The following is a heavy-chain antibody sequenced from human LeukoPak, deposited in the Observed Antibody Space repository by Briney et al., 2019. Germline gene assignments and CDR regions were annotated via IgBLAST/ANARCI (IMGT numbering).Heavy chain of an antibody. V-gene: IGHV3-23*01. CDR2: LTGSGGST. Sequence: GVSLRLSCAASGFTFSSYAMTWVRQAPGKGLEWVAALTGSGGSTHYPDSVKGRFTISRDNSKNTLYLQMNSLRAEDTAVYFCAREYGSGSYYYDYWGQGTLVTVSS. D-gene: IGHD3-10*01. CDR1: GFTFSSYA. J-gene: IGHJ4*02. CDR3: AREYGSGSYYYDY.